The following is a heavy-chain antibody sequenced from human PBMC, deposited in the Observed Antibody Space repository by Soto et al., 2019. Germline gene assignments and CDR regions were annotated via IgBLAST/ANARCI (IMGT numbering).Heavy chain of an antibody. CDR1: GFTFSSYG. CDR2: IWYDGSNK. D-gene: IGHD6-13*01. CDR3: ARDFSSSWYKNMDYYYGMDV. J-gene: IGHJ6*02. V-gene: IGHV3-33*01. Sequence: GGSLRLSCAASGFTFSSYGMHWVRQAPGKGLEWVAVIWYDGSNKYYADSVKGRFTISRDNSKNTLYLQMNSLRAEDTAVYYCARDFSSSWYKNMDYYYGMDVWGQGTTVTVSS.